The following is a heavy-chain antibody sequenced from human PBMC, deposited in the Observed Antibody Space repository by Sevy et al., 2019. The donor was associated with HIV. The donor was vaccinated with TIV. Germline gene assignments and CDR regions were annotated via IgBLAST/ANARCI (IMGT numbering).Heavy chain of an antibody. CDR3: ARGGGIAQHYYYYYMDV. J-gene: IGHJ6*03. CDR2: IIPIFGTA. D-gene: IGHD6-13*01. V-gene: IGHV1-69*13. CDR1: GGTFSSYA. Sequence: ASVKVSCKASGGTFSSYAISWVRQAPGQGLEWMGGIIPIFGTANYAQKFQGRVTITADESTSTAYMELSSLRSEDTAVYCCARGGGIAQHYYYYYMDVWGKGTTVTVSS.